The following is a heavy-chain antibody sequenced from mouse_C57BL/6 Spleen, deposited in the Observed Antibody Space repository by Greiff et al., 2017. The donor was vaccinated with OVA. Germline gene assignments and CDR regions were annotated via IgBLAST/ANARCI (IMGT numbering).Heavy chain of an antibody. CDR3: ARAYYSNHYFDY. CDR1: GFTFSDYG. D-gene: IGHD2-5*01. J-gene: IGHJ2*01. CDR2: ISSGSSTI. Sequence: DVKLVESGGGLVKPGGSLKLSCAASGFTFSDYGMHWVRQAPEKGLEWVAYISSGSSTIYYADTVKGRFTISRDNAKNTLFLQMTSLRSEDTAMYYCARAYYSNHYFDYWGQGTTLTVSS. V-gene: IGHV5-17*01.